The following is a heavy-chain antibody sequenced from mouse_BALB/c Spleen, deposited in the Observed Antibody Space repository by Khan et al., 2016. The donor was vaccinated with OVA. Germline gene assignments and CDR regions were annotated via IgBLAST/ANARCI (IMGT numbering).Heavy chain of an antibody. V-gene: IGHV1-80*01. J-gene: IGHJ3*01. Sequence: QVQLQQSGAELVRPGSSVKISCKASGYAFSNYWMNWVKQRPGQGLAWIGQIYPGDGDTSFNGKFRGKATLTADKSSSTAYMQLSSLTSEDSAVYFCARSGYDYFAYWGQGTLVTVSA. CDR1: GYAFSNYW. D-gene: IGHD2-14*01. CDR3: ARSGYDYFAY. CDR2: IYPGDGDT.